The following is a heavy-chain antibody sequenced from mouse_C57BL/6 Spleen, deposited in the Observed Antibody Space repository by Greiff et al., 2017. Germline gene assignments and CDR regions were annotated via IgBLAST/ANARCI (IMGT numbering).Heavy chain of an antibody. V-gene: IGHV1-69*01. J-gene: IGHJ2*01. CDR3: ARSDGYPYYFDY. Sequence: QVQLQQPGAELVMPGASVKLSCKASGYTFTSYWMHWVKQRPGQGLEWIGEIDPSDSYTNYNQKFKGKSTLTADKSSSTAYMQLSSLTSEDSAVYYCARSDGYPYYFDYWGQGTTLTVSS. CDR1: GYTFTSYW. CDR2: IDPSDSYT. D-gene: IGHD2-3*01.